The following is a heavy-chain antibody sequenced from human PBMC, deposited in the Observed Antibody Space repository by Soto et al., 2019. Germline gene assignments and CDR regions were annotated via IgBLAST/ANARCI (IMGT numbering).Heavy chain of an antibody. CDR3: ARGGGGDYAFEY. D-gene: IGHD4-17*01. J-gene: IGHJ4*02. Sequence: QVQLMQSGAEVKKPGASVKVSCKASGYTFTNYGFSWVRQAPGQGLEWMGWINAYNGNTNYAQKFQGRVTVTTDTPNSTANREGGSLGSEDTAVFQCARGGGGDYAFEYGGRGTLVTVSS. CDR2: INAYNGNT. V-gene: IGHV1-18*01. CDR1: GYTFTNYG.